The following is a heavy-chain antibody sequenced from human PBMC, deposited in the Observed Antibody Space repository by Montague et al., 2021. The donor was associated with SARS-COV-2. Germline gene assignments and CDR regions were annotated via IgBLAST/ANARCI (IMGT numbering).Heavy chain of an antibody. CDR1: GFTFTSYA. CDR3: ARGVITPDY. J-gene: IGHJ4*02. D-gene: IGHD2-21*01. CDR2: IVDSDSST. Sequence: SLRLSCAVSGFTFTSYAMSWVRQAPGKGLEWVSGIVDSDSSTHYADSVKGRFTISRDNSKNMVYLQMNSLRAEDTAVYYCARGVITPDYWGQGTLVTVSS. V-gene: IGHV3-23*01.